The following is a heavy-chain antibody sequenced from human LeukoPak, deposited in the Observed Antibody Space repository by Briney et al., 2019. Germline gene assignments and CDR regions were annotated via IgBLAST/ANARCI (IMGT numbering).Heavy chain of an antibody. J-gene: IGHJ5*02. CDR3: ARQVGYDFWSGYRWFDP. Sequence: SETLSLTCTVSGGSISSSSYYWGWIRQPPGKGLEWIVSIYYSGSTYYNPSLKSRVTISVDTSKNQFSLKLSSVTAADTAVYYCARQVGYDFWSGYRWFDPWGQGTLVTVSS. D-gene: IGHD3-3*01. CDR2: IYYSGST. V-gene: IGHV4-39*01. CDR1: GGSISSSSYY.